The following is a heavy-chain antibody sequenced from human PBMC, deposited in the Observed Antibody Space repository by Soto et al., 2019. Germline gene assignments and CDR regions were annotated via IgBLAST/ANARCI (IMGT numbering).Heavy chain of an antibody. CDR3: ARVGYCSSTSCPYDAFAI. CDR2: INAGNGNT. V-gene: IGHV1-3*01. CDR1: GYTFTSYA. D-gene: IGHD2-2*01. Sequence: ASVKVSCKASGYTFTSYAMHWVRQAPGQRLEWMGWINAGNGNTKYSQKFQGRVTITRDTSASTAYMELSSLRSEDTAVYYCARVGYCSSTSCPYDAFAIWGQGTMVTVSS. J-gene: IGHJ3*02.